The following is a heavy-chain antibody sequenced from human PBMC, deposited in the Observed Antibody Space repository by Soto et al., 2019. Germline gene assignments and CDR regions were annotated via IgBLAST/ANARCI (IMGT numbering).Heavy chain of an antibody. CDR1: GASIRSSDYY. CDR3: VRTAREGAVAPHWFDL. J-gene: IGHJ5*02. V-gene: IGHV4-30-4*01. D-gene: IGHD2-21*02. Sequence: LSLTCTVSGASIRSSDYYWSWIRQAPGKGLEWIGYVYYTGSTYYNPSLMSRLLISIDTSKNQFSLKLSSVTAAETAVYFCVRTAREGAVAPHWFDLWGQGTQVTVSS. CDR2: VYYTGST.